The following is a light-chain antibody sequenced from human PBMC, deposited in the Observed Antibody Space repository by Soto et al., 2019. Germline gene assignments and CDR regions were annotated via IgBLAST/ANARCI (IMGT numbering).Light chain of an antibody. CDR3: AAWDDSLNGPV. CDR2: EVS. CDR1: SSDVGSYNL. Sequence: QSVLTQPASVSGSPGQSITISCTGTSSDVGSYNLVSWYQQHPGKAPKLMIYEVSKRPSGVSNRFSGSKSGNTASLTISGLQAEDEADYYCAAWDDSLNGPVFGGGTQLTVL. J-gene: IGLJ7*01. V-gene: IGLV2-23*02.